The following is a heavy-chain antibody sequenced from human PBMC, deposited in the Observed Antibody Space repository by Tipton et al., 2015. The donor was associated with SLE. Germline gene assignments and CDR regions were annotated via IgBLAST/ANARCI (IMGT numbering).Heavy chain of an antibody. CDR1: GFTFSSYG. D-gene: IGHD1-26*01. Sequence: GSLRLSCAASGFTFSSYGMYWVRQAPGKGLEWVAFIRYDGSEKYYADSVKGRFTISRDNSRNMLHLQMNSLRAEDTAVYYCAKDGMLEFSGSHHLDYWGQGTLVTVPS. V-gene: IGHV3-30*02. J-gene: IGHJ4*02. CDR3: AKDGMLEFSGSHHLDY. CDR2: IRYDGSEK.